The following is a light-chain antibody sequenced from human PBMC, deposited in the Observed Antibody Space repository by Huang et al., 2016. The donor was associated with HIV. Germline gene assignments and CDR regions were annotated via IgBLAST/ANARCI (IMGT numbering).Light chain of an antibody. CDR2: GAS. CDR1: QSVSSGY. V-gene: IGKV3-20*01. J-gene: IGKJ2*01. Sequence: ETLLSQFPGTLSLSPGGTVTLSCRASQSVSSGYLAWYQQKFGQAPRLLIYGASIRATGIPDRFSGSGSGTDFSLTIRRLEPEDFAVYSCQQYGSSPYTFGQGTKLESK. CDR3: QQYGSSPYT.